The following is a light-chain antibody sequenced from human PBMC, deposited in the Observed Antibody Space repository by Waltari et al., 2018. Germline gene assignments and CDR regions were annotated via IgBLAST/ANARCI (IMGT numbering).Light chain of an antibody. V-gene: IGKV4-1*01. CDR1: QSVLYSSNNKNY. Sequence: DIVMTQSPDSLAVSLGERATINRKSSQSVLYSSNNKNYLAWYQQKPGQPPKLLIYWASTRESGVPDRFSGSGSGTDFTLTISSLQAEDVAVYYCQQYYSTPQSFGPGTKVDIK. CDR3: QQYYSTPQS. J-gene: IGKJ3*01. CDR2: WAS.